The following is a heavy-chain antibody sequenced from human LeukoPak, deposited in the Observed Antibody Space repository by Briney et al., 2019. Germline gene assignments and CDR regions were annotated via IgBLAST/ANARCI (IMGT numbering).Heavy chain of an antibody. J-gene: IGHJ6*02. CDR1: GYTFTSTE. D-gene: IGHD5-18*01. CDR2: MNPNSGDT. V-gene: IGHV1-8*01. Sequence: ASVKVSCKASGYTFTSTEIMWVRQATGQGLEWMRWMNPNSGDTGYAQKFQGRVTMTRDTSTSTAYMEPSRLRFEDTAVYYCARAPRQLSYYYGVDVWGQGTTVTVSS. CDR3: ARAPRQLSYYYGVDV.